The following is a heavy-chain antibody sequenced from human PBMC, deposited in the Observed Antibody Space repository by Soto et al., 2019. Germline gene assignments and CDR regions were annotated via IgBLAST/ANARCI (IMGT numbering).Heavy chain of an antibody. CDR3: AKDHGREYYFDY. V-gene: IGHV3-30*18. Sequence: GGSLRLSFAASGFTFSSDGMHWVRQAPGKGLEWVAVISYDGSNKYYADSVKGRFTISRDNSKNTLYLQMNSLRAEDTAVYYCAKDHGREYYFDYWGQGTLVTVSS. CDR1: GFTFSSDG. J-gene: IGHJ4*02. CDR2: ISYDGSNK.